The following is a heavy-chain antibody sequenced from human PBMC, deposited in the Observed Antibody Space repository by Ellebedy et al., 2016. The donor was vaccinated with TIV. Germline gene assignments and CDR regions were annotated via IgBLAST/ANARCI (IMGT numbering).Heavy chain of an antibody. CDR3: ARGLGSIGYCSSTSCYWDH. CDR2: INHSGST. J-gene: IGHJ4*02. CDR1: GGSFSDYY. V-gene: IGHV4-34*01. D-gene: IGHD2-2*01. Sequence: SETLSLXXAVYGGSFSDYYWSWVRQPPGKGLEWIGEINHSGSTNYNPSLKSRVTISVDTSKNQFSLKLTSVTAADTAVYYCARGLGSIGYCSSTSCYWDHWGRGTLFTVSS.